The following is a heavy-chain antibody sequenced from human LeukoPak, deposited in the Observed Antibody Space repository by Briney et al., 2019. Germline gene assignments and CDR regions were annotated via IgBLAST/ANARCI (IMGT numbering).Heavy chain of an antibody. D-gene: IGHD6-13*01. V-gene: IGHV3-21*04. CDR3: AKDSSIAAAYYYGMDV. CDR2: ISSSSSYI. CDR1: GFTFSSYS. J-gene: IGHJ6*02. Sequence: GGSLRLSCAASGFTFSSYSMNWVRQAPGKGLEWVSSISSSSSYIYYADSVKGRFTISRDNAKNSLYPQMNSLRAEDTAVYYCAKDSSIAAAYYYGMDVWGQGTTVTVSS.